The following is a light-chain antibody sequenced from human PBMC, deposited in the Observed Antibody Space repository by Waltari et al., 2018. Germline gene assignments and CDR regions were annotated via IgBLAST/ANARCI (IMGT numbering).Light chain of an antibody. CDR2: NVS. J-gene: IGLJ3*02. CDR3: WSFTGSYWM. Sequence: QSALTQPRSVSASPGPSVTISCSGTSCDVGACHCFAWYQQHPRKAPKVMIFNVSKRPSGVPDRFSGSKSGNTASLSISGLQAEDEADYYCWSFTGSYWMFGGGTRLTVL. CDR1: SCDVGACHC. V-gene: IGLV2-11*01.